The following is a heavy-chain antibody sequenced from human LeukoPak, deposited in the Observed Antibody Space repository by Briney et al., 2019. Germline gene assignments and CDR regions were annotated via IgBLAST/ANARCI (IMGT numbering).Heavy chain of an antibody. CDR2: IDPSDSYT. J-gene: IGHJ4*02. V-gene: IGHV5-10-1*01. D-gene: IGHD3-22*01. Sequence: GESLRISCKGSGYSFTSYWISWVRQMPGKGLEWMGRIDPSDSYTNYSPSFQGHVTISADKSISTAYLQWSSLKASDTAMYYCARPSETPYYYDSSGYYYRYWGQGILVTVSS. CDR3: ARPSETPYYYDSSGYYYRY. CDR1: GYSFTSYW.